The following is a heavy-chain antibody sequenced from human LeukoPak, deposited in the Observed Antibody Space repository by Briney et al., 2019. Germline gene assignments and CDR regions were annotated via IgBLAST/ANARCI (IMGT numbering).Heavy chain of an antibody. D-gene: IGHD3-9*01. CDR1: GFTFSSYA. CDR3: ARKDDYDILTGYYLAYYYYGMDV. V-gene: IGHV3-30*04. J-gene: IGHJ6*02. CDR2: ISYDGRNK. Sequence: GRSLRLSCAASGFTFSSYAMPWVRRAPAKGLGGGAVISYDGRNKYYADSVKGRFTISRDNSKNTLYLQMNSLRAEDTAVYYCARKDDYDILTGYYLAYYYYGMDVWGQGTTVTVSS.